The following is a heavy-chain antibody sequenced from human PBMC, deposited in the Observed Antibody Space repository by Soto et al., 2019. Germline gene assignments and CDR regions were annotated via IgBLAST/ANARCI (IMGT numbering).Heavy chain of an antibody. Sequence: PGGSLRLSCVASGFSFRTYTMSWVRQAPGKGLEWLSVITASGATPSYAASVQGRFVISRDNAMNTLYLHMNSLRAEDTAIYYCAKARCSTTDCYVPDYWGRGTLVTVSS. CDR2: ITASGATP. V-gene: IGHV3-23*01. J-gene: IGHJ4*02. D-gene: IGHD2-2*01. CDR3: AKARCSTTDCYVPDY. CDR1: GFSFRTYT.